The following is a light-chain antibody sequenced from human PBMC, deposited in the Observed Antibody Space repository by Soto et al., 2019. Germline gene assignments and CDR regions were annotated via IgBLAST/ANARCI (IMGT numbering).Light chain of an antibody. CDR3: QQYNNWPT. CDR1: QSVSSN. Sequence: EIVMTQSPATLSVSPGERATLSCRATQSVSSNLAWYQQKPGQAPRLLIYGASTRVTGIPARFSSSAFGTECTLTTSSLQSYYFAVYWCQQYNNWPTFGAGTKLEIK. V-gene: IGKV3-15*01. J-gene: IGKJ2*01. CDR2: GAS.